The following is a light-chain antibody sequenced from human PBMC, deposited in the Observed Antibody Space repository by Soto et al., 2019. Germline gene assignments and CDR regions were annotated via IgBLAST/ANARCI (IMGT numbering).Light chain of an antibody. CDR2: HAS. V-gene: IGKV1-5*01. Sequence: DIRMTQSPSILSASVGDRVTITCRASQTISTWLAWYQRKPGKAPNLLIYHASSLQSGVPSRFSGSGSGTEFTLTISSLQPDDFATYYCQQYNSYSPTFGQGTKVDIK. J-gene: IGKJ1*01. CDR1: QTISTW. CDR3: QQYNSYSPT.